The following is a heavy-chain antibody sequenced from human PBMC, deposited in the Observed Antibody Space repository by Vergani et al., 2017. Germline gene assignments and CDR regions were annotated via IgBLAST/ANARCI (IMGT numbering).Heavy chain of an antibody. CDR2: INPNSGGT. D-gene: IGHD6-19*01. Sequence: QVQLVQSGAEVKKPGSSVKVSCKASGGTFSSYAISWVRQAPGQGLEWMGWINPNSGGTNYAQKFQGRVTMTRDTSISTAYMELRRLRSYDTAVYYCASRGSGWSTPFDYWGQGTLVTVSS. V-gene: IGHV1-2*02. CDR1: GGTFSSYA. CDR3: ASRGSGWSTPFDY. J-gene: IGHJ4*02.